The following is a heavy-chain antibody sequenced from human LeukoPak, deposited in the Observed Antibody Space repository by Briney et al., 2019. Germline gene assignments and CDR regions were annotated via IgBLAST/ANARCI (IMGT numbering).Heavy chain of an antibody. V-gene: IGHV4-61*08. D-gene: IGHD3-10*01. Sequence: SETLSLTCTVSGGSISSGDYYWSWIRQPPGKGLEWIGYIYYSGSTYYNPSLKSRVTISVDTSKNQFSLKLSSVTAADTAVYYCASSKGYCSSTSCYDYYGSGSYYQYWGQGTLVTVSS. J-gene: IGHJ4*02. CDR3: ASSKGYCSSTSCYDYYGSGSYYQY. CDR2: IYYSGST. CDR1: GGSISSGDYY.